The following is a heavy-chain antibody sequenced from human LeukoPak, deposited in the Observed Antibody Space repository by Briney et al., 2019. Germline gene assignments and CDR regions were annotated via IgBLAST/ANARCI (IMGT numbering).Heavy chain of an antibody. V-gene: IGHV3-7*01. CDR1: GFTFSSYW. D-gene: IGHD1-26*01. J-gene: IGHJ4*02. CDR3: ARDTDGSYTDY. Sequence: GGSLRLSCAASGFTFSSYWMSWVRQAPGKGLEWVANIKEDGSEKYYVDSVKGRFTIFRDNVKNSLYLQMNSLRAEDTAVYYCARDTDGSYTDYWGQGTLVTVSS. CDR2: IKEDGSEK.